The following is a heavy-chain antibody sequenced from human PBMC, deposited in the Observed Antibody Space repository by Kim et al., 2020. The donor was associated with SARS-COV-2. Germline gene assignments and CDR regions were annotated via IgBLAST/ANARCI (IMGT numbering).Heavy chain of an antibody. CDR2: INHSGST. CDR3: ARGGGVAAAGIPRYYFDY. V-gene: IGHV4-34*01. D-gene: IGHD6-13*01. Sequence: SETLSLTCAVYGGSFSGYYWSWIRQPPGKGLEWIGEINHSGSTNYNPSLKSRVTISVDTSKNQFSLKLSSVTAADTAVYYCARGGGVAAAGIPRYYFDYWGQGTLVTVSS. CDR1: GGSFSGYY. J-gene: IGHJ4*02.